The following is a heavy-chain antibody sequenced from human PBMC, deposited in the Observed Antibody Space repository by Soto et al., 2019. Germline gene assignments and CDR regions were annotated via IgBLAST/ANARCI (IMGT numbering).Heavy chain of an antibody. D-gene: IGHD3-9*01. J-gene: IGHJ4*02. CDR2: IYYSGST. V-gene: IGHV4-59*08. CDR1: GGSISGYY. CDR3: ASYDILTGCDY. Sequence: SETLSLTCTVAGGSISGYYWSWIRQPPGKGLEWIGYIYYSGSTNYNPSLKSRVTISADTSKNQFSLKLSSVTAADTAVYYCASYDILTGCDYWGQGTLVTVSS.